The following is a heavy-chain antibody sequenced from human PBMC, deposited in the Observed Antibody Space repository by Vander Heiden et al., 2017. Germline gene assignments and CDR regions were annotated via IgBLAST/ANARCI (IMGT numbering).Heavy chain of an antibody. CDR1: AFTSSGPW. CDR3: ARVGRSGNFDY. V-gene: IGHV3-7*01. J-gene: IGHJ4*02. CDR2: IKQDGGEK. D-gene: IGHD6-13*01. Sequence: EVQLVESGGGLVQPGGSLRLSCAASAFTSSGPWMSWVRQAPGKGLEWVANIKQDGGEKVYVDSVKGRFTISRDNAKNSLYLQMSSLRAEDTAVYYCARVGRSGNFDYWGQGTLVTVSS.